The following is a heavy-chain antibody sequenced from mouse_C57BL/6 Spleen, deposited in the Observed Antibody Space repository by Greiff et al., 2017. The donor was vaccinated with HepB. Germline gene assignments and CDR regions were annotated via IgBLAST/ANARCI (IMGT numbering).Heavy chain of an antibody. CDR1: GFTFSSYA. D-gene: IGHD2-1*01. J-gene: IGHJ2*01. CDR2: ISSGGDYI. Sequence: EVHLVESGEGLVKPGGSLKLSCAASGFTFSSYAMSWVRQTPEKRLEWVAYISSGGDYIYYADTVKGRFTISRDNARNTLYLQMSSLKSEDTAMYYCTRENGTDYFDYWGQGTTLTVSS. V-gene: IGHV5-9-1*02. CDR3: TRENGTDYFDY.